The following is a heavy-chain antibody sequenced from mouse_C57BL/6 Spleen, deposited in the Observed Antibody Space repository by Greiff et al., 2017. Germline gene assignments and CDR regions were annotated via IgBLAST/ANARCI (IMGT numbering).Heavy chain of an antibody. V-gene: IGHV1-63*01. Sequence: QVQLQQSGAELVRPGTSVQMSCKASGYTFTNYWIGWAKQRPGHGLEWIGDIYPGGGYTNYNEKFKGKDTLTADKSSSTAYMQFSSLTSEDSAIYYCARGDYFDYWGQGTTLTVSS. J-gene: IGHJ2*01. CDR2: IYPGGGYT. CDR1: GYTFTNYW. CDR3: ARGDYFDY.